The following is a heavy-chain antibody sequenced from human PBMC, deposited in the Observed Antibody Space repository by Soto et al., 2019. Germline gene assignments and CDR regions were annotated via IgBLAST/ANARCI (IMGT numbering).Heavy chain of an antibody. CDR1: GFTFSSYA. CDR2: ISGSGGST. D-gene: IGHD2-2*02. CDR3: APRVVPAAIFSYYYYYGMDV. Sequence: GGSLRLSCAASGFTFSSYAMSWVRQAPGKGLEWVSAISGSGGSTYYADSVKGRFTISRDNSKNTLYLQMNSLRAEDTAVYYCAPRVVPAAIFSYYYYYGMDVWGQGTTVPVSS. V-gene: IGHV3-23*01. J-gene: IGHJ6*02.